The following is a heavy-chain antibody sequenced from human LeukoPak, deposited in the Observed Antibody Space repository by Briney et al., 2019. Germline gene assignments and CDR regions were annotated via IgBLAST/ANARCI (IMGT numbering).Heavy chain of an antibody. Sequence: PSETLSLTCTVPGGSISSHYWSWIRQPPGKGLEWIGYIYYSGSTNYNASLQSRVSISVDTSKNQFSLKLSSVTAADTAVYYCAKGGWSLDVWGRGTLVTVSS. CDR1: GGSISSHY. CDR3: AKGGWSLDV. V-gene: IGHV4-59*11. CDR2: IYYSGST. J-gene: IGHJ2*01. D-gene: IGHD1-26*01.